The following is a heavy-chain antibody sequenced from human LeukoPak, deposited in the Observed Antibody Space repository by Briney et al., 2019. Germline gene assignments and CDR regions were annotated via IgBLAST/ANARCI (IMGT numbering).Heavy chain of an antibody. CDR1: GYTFTSYG. D-gene: IGHD3-10*01. CDR3: ARALYYYGSGSYYTSPNYYGMDV. Sequence: ASVKVSCKAFGYTFTSYGISWVRQAPGQGLEWMGWISAYNGNTNYAQKLQGRVTMTTDTSTSTAYMELRSLRSDDTAVYYCARALYYYGSGSYYTSPNYYGMDVWGQGTTVTVSS. V-gene: IGHV1-18*01. J-gene: IGHJ6*02. CDR2: ISAYNGNT.